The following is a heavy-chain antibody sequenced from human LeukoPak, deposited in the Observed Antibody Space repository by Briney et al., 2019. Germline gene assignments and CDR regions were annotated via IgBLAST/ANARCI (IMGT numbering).Heavy chain of an antibody. CDR1: GFTFSSYW. Sequence: GGSLRLSCAASGFTFSSYWMHWVRQAPGKGLVWVSRINSDGSSTNYADSVKGRFTISRDNAKNSLYLQMNSLRAEDTAVYYCARALREYYSSTSCPPWEFRHYYMDVWGKGTTVTVSS. V-gene: IGHV3-74*01. J-gene: IGHJ6*03. CDR3: ARALREYYSSTSCPPWEFRHYYMDV. CDR2: INSDGSST. D-gene: IGHD2-2*01.